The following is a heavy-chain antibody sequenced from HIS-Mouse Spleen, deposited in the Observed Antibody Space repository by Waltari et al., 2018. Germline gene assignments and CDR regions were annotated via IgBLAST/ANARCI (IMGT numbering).Heavy chain of an antibody. D-gene: IGHD6-13*01. J-gene: IGHJ2*01. CDR1: GGSISSSSYY. Sequence: QLQLQESGPGLVKPSETLSLTCTVSGGSISSSSYYWGGICQPPGKGLEWIGSIYYSGSTYYNPSLKSRVTISVDTSKNQFSLKLSSVTAADTAVYYCAREIPYSSSWYDWYFDLWGRGTLVTVSS. CDR3: AREIPYSSSWYDWYFDL. V-gene: IGHV4-39*07. CDR2: IYYSGST.